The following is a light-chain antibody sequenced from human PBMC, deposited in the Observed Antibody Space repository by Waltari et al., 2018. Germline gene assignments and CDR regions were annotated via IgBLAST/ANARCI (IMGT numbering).Light chain of an antibody. J-gene: IGLJ2*01. CDR3: VLYMGSGIS. Sequence: QTVVTQEPSFSVSPGGTVTLTCGLSSGSVSTSYYPSWYQQTPGQAPRTLIYSTITRSSGVPDRFSGSILGNKAALTITGAQADDESDYYCVLYMGSGISFGGGTKLTVL. V-gene: IGLV8-61*01. CDR1: SGSVSTSYY. CDR2: STI.